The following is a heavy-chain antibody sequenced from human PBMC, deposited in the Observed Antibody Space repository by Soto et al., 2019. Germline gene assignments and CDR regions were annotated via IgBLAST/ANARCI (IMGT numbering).Heavy chain of an antibody. CDR2: IYYSGST. J-gene: IGHJ4*02. CDR1: GGSISSSSYY. CDR3: ARPRLSGSYFDY. D-gene: IGHD1-26*01. V-gene: IGHV4-39*01. Sequence: QLQLQESGPGLGKPSETLSLTCTVSGGSISSSSYYWGWIRQPPGKGLEWIGSIYYSGSTYYNPSLKSRVTISVDTSKNQFSLKLSSVTAADTAVYYCARPRLSGSYFDYWCQGTLVTVSS.